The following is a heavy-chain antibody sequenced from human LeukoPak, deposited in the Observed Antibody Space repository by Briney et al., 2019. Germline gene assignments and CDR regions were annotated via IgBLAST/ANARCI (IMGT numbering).Heavy chain of an antibody. CDR2: ISYDGSNE. D-gene: IGHD4-17*01. J-gene: IGHJ4*02. Sequence: GGSLRLSCAASGFTYTKHAMHWVRQAPGKGLEWVAIISYDGSNEYYADSVKGRFTISRDNSKNTLYLQMNSLRAADTAVYYCARVGYGDTLDYWGQGTLVTVSS. V-gene: IGHV3-30*04. CDR1: GFTYTKHA. CDR3: ARVGYGDTLDY.